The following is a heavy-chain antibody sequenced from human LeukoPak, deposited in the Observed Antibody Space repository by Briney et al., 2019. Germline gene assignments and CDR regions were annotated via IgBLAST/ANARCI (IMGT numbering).Heavy chain of an antibody. CDR2: INHSGST. Sequence: PSETLSLSCAVSGWSFTGYYWSWIRQPPGKGLEWIGEINHSGSTNFNPSLKSRATISVDTSKNQFSLKLSSVTAADTAVYYCARAQYPVSGWLRYWGQGTLVTVSS. J-gene: IGHJ4*02. D-gene: IGHD5-12*01. CDR3: ARAQYPVSGWLRY. CDR1: GWSFTGYY. V-gene: IGHV4-34*01.